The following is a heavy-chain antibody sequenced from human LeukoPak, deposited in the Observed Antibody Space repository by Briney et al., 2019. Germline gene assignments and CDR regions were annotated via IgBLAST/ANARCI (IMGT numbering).Heavy chain of an antibody. CDR2: IWYDGSKK. J-gene: IGHJ4*02. CDR1: GFSLSSNG. D-gene: IGHD1-26*01. Sequence: GRSLRLSCVASGFSLSSNGMNWVRQPPGKGLEWVAVIWYDGSKKFYADSVKGRFTISRDNSKNTMYLQMSSLRAEDTAVYYCARRSGSFFDYWGQGTLVSVSS. CDR3: ARRSGSFFDY. V-gene: IGHV3-33*01.